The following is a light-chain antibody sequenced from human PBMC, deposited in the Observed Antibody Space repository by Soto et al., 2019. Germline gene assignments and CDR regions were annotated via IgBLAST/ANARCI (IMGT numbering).Light chain of an antibody. CDR2: GAS. CDR1: QAILTY. Sequence: DIHLTXXPXSLSAAVGDRVTITCRASQAILTYLNWFQQKAGKAPEVLIYGASSLRSGVPSRFTGSGSATDFTLTITSLQPEDAGTYFCQQTFSPAVTFGGGTKVDIK. J-gene: IGKJ4*01. CDR3: QQTFSPAVT. V-gene: IGKV1-39*01.